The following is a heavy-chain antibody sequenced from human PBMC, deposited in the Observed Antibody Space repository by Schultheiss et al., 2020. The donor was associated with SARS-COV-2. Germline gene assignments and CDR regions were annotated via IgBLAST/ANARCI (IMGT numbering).Heavy chain of an antibody. D-gene: IGHD3-10*01. Sequence: SQTLSLTCAVYGGSFSGYYWSWIRQPPGKGLEWIGEINHSGSTNYNPSLKSRVTISVDTSKNQFSLKLSSVTAADTAVYYCATLWFGELILDYWGQGTLVTVSS. CDR2: INHSGST. V-gene: IGHV4-34*01. CDR1: GGSFSGYY. J-gene: IGHJ4*02. CDR3: ATLWFGELILDY.